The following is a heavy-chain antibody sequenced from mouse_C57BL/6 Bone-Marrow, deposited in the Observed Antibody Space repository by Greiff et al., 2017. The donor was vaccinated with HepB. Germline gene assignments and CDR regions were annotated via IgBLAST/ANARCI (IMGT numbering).Heavy chain of an antibody. J-gene: IGHJ1*03. Sequence: ESGPGMVKPSQSLSLTCTVTGYSITSGYDWHWIRHFPGNKLEWMGYISYSGSTNYNPSLKSRISITHDTSKNHFFLKLNSVTTEDTATYYCARDFHDYDGWYFDVWGTGTTVTVSS. CDR1: GYSITSGYD. CDR2: ISYSGST. V-gene: IGHV3-1*01. CDR3: ARDFHDYDGWYFDV. D-gene: IGHD1-2*01.